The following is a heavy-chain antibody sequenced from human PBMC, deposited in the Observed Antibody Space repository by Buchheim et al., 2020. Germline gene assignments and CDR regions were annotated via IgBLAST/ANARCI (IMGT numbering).Heavy chain of an antibody. J-gene: IGHJ6*02. V-gene: IGHV4-34*01. D-gene: IGHD3-3*01. CDR1: GGSFSGYY. CDR3: ARDLRFLEWLPSYGMDV. CDR2: INHSGST. Sequence: QVQLQQWGAGLLKPSETLSLTCAVYGGSFSGYYWSWIRQPPGKGLEWIGEINHSGSTNYNPSLKSRGTISVDTSKNQFSLKLSSVTAADTAVYYCARDLRFLEWLPSYGMDVWGQGTT.